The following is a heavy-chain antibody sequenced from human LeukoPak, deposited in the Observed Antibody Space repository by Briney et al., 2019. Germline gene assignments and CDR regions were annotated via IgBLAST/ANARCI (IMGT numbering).Heavy chain of an antibody. CDR2: ISSSGSTI. V-gene: IGHV3-48*03. D-gene: IGHD2-21*02. CDR3: AKDRDPLYSIVVVTAIFYY. Sequence: PGGSLRLSCAASGFTFSSYGMNWVRQAPGKGLEWVSYISSSGSTIYYADSVKGRFTISRDNAKNSLYLQMNSLRAEDTAVYYCAKDRDPLYSIVVVTAIFYYWGQGTLVTVSS. J-gene: IGHJ4*02. CDR1: GFTFSSYG.